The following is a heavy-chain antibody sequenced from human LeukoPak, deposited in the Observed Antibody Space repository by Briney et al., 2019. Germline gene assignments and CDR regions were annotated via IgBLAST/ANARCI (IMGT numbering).Heavy chain of an antibody. CDR3: ASIGSGSRSHRIDY. J-gene: IGHJ4*02. V-gene: IGHV3-30-3*01. CDR2: ISYDGSNK. D-gene: IGHD3-10*01. Sequence: RGSLRLSCAASGFTFSSYAMHWVRQAPGKGLEWVAVISYDGSNKYYADSVKGRFTISRDNSKNTLYLQMNSLRAEDTAVYYCASIGSGSRSHRIDYWGQGTLVTVSS. CDR1: GFTFSSYA.